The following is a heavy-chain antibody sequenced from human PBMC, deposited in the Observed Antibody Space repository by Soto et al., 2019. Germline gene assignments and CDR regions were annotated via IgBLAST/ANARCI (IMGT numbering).Heavy chain of an antibody. Sequence: QVQLVQSGAEVKKPGSSVKVSCKASGGTFSSYAISWVRQAPGQGLEWMGGIIPIFGTANYAQKFQGRVTITADESTSTAYMELSSLRSEDTAVYYCARQHCSGGSCYSVAELYYYYYGMDVWGQGTTVTVSS. D-gene: IGHD2-15*01. J-gene: IGHJ6*02. CDR2: IIPIFGTA. CDR1: GGTFSSYA. V-gene: IGHV1-69*01. CDR3: ARQHCSGGSCYSVAELYYYYYGMDV.